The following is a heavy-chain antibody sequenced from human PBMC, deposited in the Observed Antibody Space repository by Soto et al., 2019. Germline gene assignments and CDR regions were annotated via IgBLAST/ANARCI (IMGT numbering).Heavy chain of an antibody. CDR1: GYTFTAYY. CDR2: INPDGGDT. D-gene: IGHD6-6*01. J-gene: IGHJ6*02. V-gene: IGHV1-2*02. Sequence: ASVKVSCKASGYTFTAYYIHWMRQAPGQGLEWMGWINPDGGDTKYPQTFQGRVTMTRDTSISTAYMALSGLRSDDTAAYYCARADNSSSSPPFFSYYYGMDVWGQGTTVTVSS. CDR3: ARADNSSSSPPFFSYYYGMDV.